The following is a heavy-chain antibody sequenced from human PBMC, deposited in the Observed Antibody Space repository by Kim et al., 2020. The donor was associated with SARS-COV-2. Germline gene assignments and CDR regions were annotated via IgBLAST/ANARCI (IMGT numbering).Heavy chain of an antibody. D-gene: IGHD3-22*01. V-gene: IGHV1-69*13. CDR3: ARGVAESSYYYDSSGYSPDAFDI. CDR1: GGTFSSYA. J-gene: IGHJ3*02. CDR2: IIPIFGTA. Sequence: SVKVSCKASGGTFSSYAISWVRQAPGQGLEWMGGIIPIFGTANYAQKFQGRVTITADESTSTAYMELSSLRSEDTAVYYCARGVAESSYYYDSSGYSPDAFDIWGQGTMVTVSS.